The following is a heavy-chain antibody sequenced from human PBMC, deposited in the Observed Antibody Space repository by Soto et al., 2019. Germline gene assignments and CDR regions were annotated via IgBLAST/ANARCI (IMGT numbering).Heavy chain of an antibody. CDR3: ARGLYYYDSRGYWGY. V-gene: IGHV3-48*02. CDR2: ISSSSSTI. CDR1: GFTFSSYS. D-gene: IGHD3-22*01. J-gene: IGHJ4*02. Sequence: LRLSCAASGFTFSSYSMNWVRQAPGKGLEWVSYISSSSSTIYYADSVKGRFTISRDSAKNSLYLQMNSLRDEDTAVYYCARGLYYYDSRGYWGYWGQGTLVTVSS.